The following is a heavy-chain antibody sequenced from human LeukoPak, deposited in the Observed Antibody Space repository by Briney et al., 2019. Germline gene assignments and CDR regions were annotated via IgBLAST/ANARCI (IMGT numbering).Heavy chain of an antibody. Sequence: SETLSLTCTVSGGSISSYYWSWSRQPPGKGLEWIGYIYYSGSTNYNPSLKSRVTISVDTSKNQFSLKLSSVTAADTAVYYCARGPRGSTMIVVVIDWYFDLWGRGTLVTVSS. CDR1: GGSISSYY. D-gene: IGHD3-22*01. V-gene: IGHV4-59*12. J-gene: IGHJ2*01. CDR2: IYYSGST. CDR3: ARGPRGSTMIVVVIDWYFDL.